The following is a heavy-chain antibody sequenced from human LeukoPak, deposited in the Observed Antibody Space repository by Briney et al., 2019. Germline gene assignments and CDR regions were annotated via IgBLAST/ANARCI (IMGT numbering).Heavy chain of an antibody. CDR1: GGTFSSYA. J-gene: IGHJ5*02. CDR2: IIPIFGTA. CDR3: ARVDCSSTSCTIRNSWFDP. Sequence: ASVKVSCKASGGTFSSYAISWVRQAPGQGLEWMGGIIPIFGTANYAQKFQGRVTITTDESTSTAYMELSSLRSEDTAVYYCARVDCSSTSCTIRNSWFDPWGQGTLVTVSS. V-gene: IGHV1-69*05. D-gene: IGHD2-2*01.